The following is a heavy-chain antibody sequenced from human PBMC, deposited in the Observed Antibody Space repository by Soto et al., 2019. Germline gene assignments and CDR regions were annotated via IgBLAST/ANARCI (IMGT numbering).Heavy chain of an antibody. CDR2: STGSGDTI. D-gene: IGHD3-3*01. CDR1: GFTFSAHY. CDR3: ARDRHPSSNIDLDV. J-gene: IGHJ6*01. Sequence: PGRTLRLSCEASGFTFSAHYMSWLRQAPGKGLEWVSHSTGSGDTICYADSVKGRFTFSRDNAKNSRYLQMNSLSAEDTAVDYCARDRHPSSNIDLDVWEQETTGSISS. V-gene: IGHV3-11*01.